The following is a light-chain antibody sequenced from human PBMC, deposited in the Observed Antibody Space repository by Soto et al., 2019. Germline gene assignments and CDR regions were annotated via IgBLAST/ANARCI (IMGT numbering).Light chain of an antibody. CDR3: ISYTGSSTSYV. V-gene: IGLV2-14*01. CDR1: SSDVGSYNY. CDR2: GVS. Sequence: QSALTQPASVSGSPGQSITISCSGTSSDVGSYNYVAWYQQFSGKTPKLIIYGVSSRAPGVSSRFSGSKSGNTASLTISGLQAEDAADYYCISYTGSSTSYVFGHGTKVSV. J-gene: IGLJ1*01.